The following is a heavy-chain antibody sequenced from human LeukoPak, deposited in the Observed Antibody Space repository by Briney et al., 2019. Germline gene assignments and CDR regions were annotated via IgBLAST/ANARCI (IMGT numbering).Heavy chain of an antibody. Sequence: PGGSLRLSCAASGFTFSSYAMSWVRQAPGKGLEWVSVLYSNGNRHYADFLKGRFTISRDNAKNSLYLQMNSLRAEDTAVYYCARERQLPLDYWGQGTLVTVSS. D-gene: IGHD2-2*01. CDR3: ARERQLPLDY. CDR2: LYSNGNR. J-gene: IGHJ4*02. V-gene: IGHV3-66*01. CDR1: GFTFSSYA.